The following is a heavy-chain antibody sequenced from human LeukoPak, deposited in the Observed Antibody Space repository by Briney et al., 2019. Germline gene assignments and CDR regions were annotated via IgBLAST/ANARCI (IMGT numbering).Heavy chain of an antibody. CDR1: GFTFSSYA. Sequence: PGGSLRLPCSASGFTFSSYAMHWVRQAPGKGLECVSAITGGGGRTYYADSVKGRFTISRDNSKNTLYLQMNSLRAEDTAAYYCVKDPFYGGNPLYYFDYWGQGTLVTVSS. J-gene: IGHJ4*02. D-gene: IGHD4-23*01. CDR3: VKDPFYGGNPLYYFDY. CDR2: ITGGGGRT. V-gene: IGHV3-64D*06.